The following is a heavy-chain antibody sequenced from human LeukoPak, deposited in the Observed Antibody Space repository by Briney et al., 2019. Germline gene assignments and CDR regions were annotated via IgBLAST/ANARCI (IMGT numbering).Heavy chain of an antibody. Sequence: SETLSLTCTVSGGSISSYYWSWIRQPPGKGLEWIGYIYYSGSTNYNPSLKSRVTISVDTSKNQFSLKLSSVTAADTAVYYCARDLRTGYSSSWYNWYFDLWGRGTLVTVSS. J-gene: IGHJ2*01. CDR2: IYYSGST. D-gene: IGHD6-13*01. CDR1: GGSISSYY. V-gene: IGHV4-59*01. CDR3: ARDLRTGYSSSWYNWYFDL.